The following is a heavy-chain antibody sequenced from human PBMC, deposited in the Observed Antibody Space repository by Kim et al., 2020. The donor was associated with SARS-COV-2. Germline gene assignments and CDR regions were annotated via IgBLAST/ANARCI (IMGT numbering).Heavy chain of an antibody. Sequence: SYADSVKGRFTISRDNAKNTLYLQMNSLRAEDTAVYYCARDLFRSGWHDYWGQGTLVTVSS. V-gene: IGHV3-74*01. J-gene: IGHJ4*02. D-gene: IGHD6-19*01. CDR3: ARDLFRSGWHDY.